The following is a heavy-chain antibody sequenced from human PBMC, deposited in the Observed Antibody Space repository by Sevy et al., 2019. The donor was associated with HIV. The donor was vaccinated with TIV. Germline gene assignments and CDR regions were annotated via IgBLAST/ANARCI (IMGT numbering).Heavy chain of an antibody. CDR2: ISSSGSTI. D-gene: IGHD5-18*01. CDR1: GFTFSSYE. J-gene: IGHJ6*02. Sequence: GGSLRLSCAASGFTFSSYEMNWVRQAPGKGLEWVSYISSSGSTIYYADSVKGRFTISRDNAKNSLYLQMNSLRAEDTAVYYGARAQSGYSYGFYYYGMDVWGQGTTVTVSS. CDR3: ARAQSGYSYGFYYYGMDV. V-gene: IGHV3-48*03.